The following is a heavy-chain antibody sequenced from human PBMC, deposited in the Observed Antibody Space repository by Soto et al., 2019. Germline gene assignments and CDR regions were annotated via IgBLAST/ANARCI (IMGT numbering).Heavy chain of an antibody. CDR3: ARDLAAAGPLDC. CDR1: GYTFTNYA. V-gene: IGHV1-18*01. CDR2: ISAYNGNT. D-gene: IGHD6-13*01. Sequence: QVQLVQSGAEVKKPGASVKVSCKASGYTFTNYAFSWVRQAPGQGLEWMGWISAYNGNTNYPQKLQGRVTMTTDTSTSTAYMELRSLRSDATAVYYCARDLAAAGPLDCWGQGTLVTVSS. J-gene: IGHJ4*02.